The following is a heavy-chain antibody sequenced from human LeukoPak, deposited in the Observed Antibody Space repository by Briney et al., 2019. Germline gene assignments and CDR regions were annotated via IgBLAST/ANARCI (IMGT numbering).Heavy chain of an antibody. CDR3: AREDYYNSGAYYLDY. V-gene: IGHV4-38-2*02. J-gene: IGHJ4*02. CDR1: GYSISSGYF. CDR2: IYHSGST. D-gene: IGHD3-22*01. Sequence: PSETLSLTCTVSGYSISSGYFWGWIRQPPGKGLEWIGEIYHSGSTYYTPSLKSRVTISIDTSKNQFSLKLSSVTAADTAVYFCAREDYYNSGAYYLDYWGQGTLVTVSS.